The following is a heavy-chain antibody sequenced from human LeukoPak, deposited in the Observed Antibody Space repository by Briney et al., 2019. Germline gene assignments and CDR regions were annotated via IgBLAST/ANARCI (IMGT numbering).Heavy chain of an antibody. V-gene: IGHV3-30*02. CDR2: IRYDGSNK. D-gene: IGHD6-19*01. CDR1: GFTFSSYG. CDR3: ARVKAVAYYYYGMDV. J-gene: IGHJ6*02. Sequence: PGGSLRLSCAASGFTFSSYGMHWVRQAPGKGLEWVAFIRYDGSNKYYADSVKGRFTISRDNSKNTLYLQMGSLRAEDMAVYYCARVKAVAYYYYGMDVWGQGTTVTVSS.